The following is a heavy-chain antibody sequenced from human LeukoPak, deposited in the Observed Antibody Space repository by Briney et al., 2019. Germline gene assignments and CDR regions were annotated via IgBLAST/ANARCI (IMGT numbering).Heavy chain of an antibody. D-gene: IGHD3-22*01. V-gene: IGHV3-23*01. J-gene: IGHJ6*02. CDR2: ISGSGGST. CDR1: GFTFSSYA. CDR3: AKARREYYYDSSGYGTREYYYYYGMDV. Sequence: RGSLRLSCAASGFTFSSYAMSWVRQVPGKGLEWVSAISGSGGSTYYADSVKGRFTISRDNSKNTLYLQMNSLRAEDTAVYYCAKARREYYYDSSGYGTREYYYYYGMDVWGQGTTVTVSS.